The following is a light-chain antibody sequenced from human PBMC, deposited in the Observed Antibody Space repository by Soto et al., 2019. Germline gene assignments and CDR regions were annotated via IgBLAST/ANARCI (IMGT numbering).Light chain of an antibody. V-gene: IGLV2-14*03. Sequence: QSALTQPASVSGSPGQSITISCTGTSSDVGRYNYVSWYQQHPGKAPKLMIFDVSYRPSGVSNRFSGSKSGNTASLTISGLQAEDEADYYCSSYTSTTPVVFGGGTKLTVL. CDR2: DVS. CDR3: SSYTSTTPVV. J-gene: IGLJ2*01. CDR1: SSDVGRYNY.